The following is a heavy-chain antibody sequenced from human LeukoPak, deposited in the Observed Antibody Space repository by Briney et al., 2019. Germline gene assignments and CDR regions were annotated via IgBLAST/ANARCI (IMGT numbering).Heavy chain of an antibody. CDR3: ARAKGSYFDY. Sequence: GGSLRLSCAASGFPLSSYSINWFRQAPGKGLEWVAYISASGSNIYYVDSVKGRFTVSRENPKSSLFLQMNSPRAEDTAVYYCARAKGSYFDYWGQGALVTVSS. J-gene: IGHJ4*02. D-gene: IGHD2-15*01. CDR2: ISASGSNI. CDR1: GFPLSSYS. V-gene: IGHV3-48*01.